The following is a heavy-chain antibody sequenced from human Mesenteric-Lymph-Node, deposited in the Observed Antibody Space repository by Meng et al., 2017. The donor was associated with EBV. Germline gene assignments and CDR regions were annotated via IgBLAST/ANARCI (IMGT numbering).Heavy chain of an antibody. CDR3: AEVLNGYYYFDY. J-gene: IGHJ4*02. CDR2: VYHSGST. Sequence: QGQRQESGPGLVRASGTLSLTCAVSGASSSGPNWWSWVRQPPGKGLEWIGEVYHSGSTNYNPSLKSRVSMSVDTSKNHFSLKLTSVTAADTAMYYCAEVLNGYYYFDYWGQGTLVTVSS. V-gene: IGHV4-4*02. CDR1: GASSSGPNW. D-gene: IGHD3-22*01.